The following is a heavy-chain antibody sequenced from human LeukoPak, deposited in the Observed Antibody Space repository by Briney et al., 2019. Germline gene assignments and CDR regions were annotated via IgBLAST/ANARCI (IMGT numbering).Heavy chain of an antibody. V-gene: IGHV3-7*01. CDR3: ARDPHYSSGWYGRNDAFDI. J-gene: IGHJ3*02. Sequence: GRSLRLSCAASGFTFSSYAMHWVRQAPGKGLEWVANIKQDGSEKYYVDSVKGRFTISRDNAKNSLYLQMNSLRAEDTAVYYCARDPHYSSGWYGRNDAFDIWGQGTMVTVSS. D-gene: IGHD6-19*01. CDR2: IKQDGSEK. CDR1: GFTFSSYA.